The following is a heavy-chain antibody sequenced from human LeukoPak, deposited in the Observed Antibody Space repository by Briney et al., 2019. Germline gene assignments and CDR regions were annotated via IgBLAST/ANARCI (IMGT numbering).Heavy chain of an antibody. J-gene: IGHJ4*02. V-gene: IGHV3-74*01. CDR2: INSDGSTT. Sequence: GGSLRLSCAASGFTFSSYAMHWVRQGPGKGLVWVSRINSDGSTTNYADSVKGRFTISRDNAKNTLYLQMNSLRAEDTAVYYCVRVDGGYWGQGTLVTVSS. D-gene: IGHD3-16*01. CDR1: GFTFSSYA. CDR3: VRVDGGY.